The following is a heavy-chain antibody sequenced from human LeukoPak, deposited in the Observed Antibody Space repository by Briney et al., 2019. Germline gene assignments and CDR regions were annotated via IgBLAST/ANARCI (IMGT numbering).Heavy chain of an antibody. CDR2: INPNSGGT. J-gene: IGHJ4*02. D-gene: IGHD3-3*01. CDR1: GYTFTGYY. CDR3: ARGFNDFWSGYYSY. Sequence: ASVKVSCKASGYTFTGYYMHWVRQAPGQGLEWMGWINPNSGGTNYAQKFQGRVTMTRDTPISTAYMELSRLRSDDTAVYYCARGFNDFWSGYYSYWGQGTLVTVSS. V-gene: IGHV1-2*02.